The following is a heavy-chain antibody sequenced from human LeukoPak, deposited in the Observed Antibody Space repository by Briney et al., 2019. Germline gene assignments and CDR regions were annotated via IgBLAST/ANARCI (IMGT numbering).Heavy chain of an antibody. CDR3: ANSNGDYDAFDI. CDR1: GFTFSRYD. Sequence: LRLSCEASGFTFSRYDMSWIRQHPGKGLEWIGYIYYSGSTYYNPSLKSRVTISVDTSKNQFSLKLSSVTAADTAVYYCANSNGDYDAFDIWGQGTMVTVSS. V-gene: IGHV4-31*02. D-gene: IGHD4-17*01. J-gene: IGHJ3*02. CDR2: IYYSGST.